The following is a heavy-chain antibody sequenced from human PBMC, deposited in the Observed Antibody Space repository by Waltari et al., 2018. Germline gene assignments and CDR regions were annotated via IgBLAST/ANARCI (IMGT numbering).Heavy chain of an antibody. Sequence: QVQLQESGPGLVKPSETLSLTCDVSGFSVDGGYFWGWIRQPPGKGLEWIGTIFHTGFTYSTPSLRGRVTMSVDTSKNQFSLNLSSVTAADTALYYCARAPGVAAASYFDYWGQGILVTVSS. CDR3: ARAPGVAAASYFDY. CDR1: GFSVDGGYF. J-gene: IGHJ4*02. CDR2: IFHTGFT. V-gene: IGHV4-38-2*01. D-gene: IGHD6-13*01.